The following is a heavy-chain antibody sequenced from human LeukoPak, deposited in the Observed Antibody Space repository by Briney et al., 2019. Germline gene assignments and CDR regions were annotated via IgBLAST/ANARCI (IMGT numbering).Heavy chain of an antibody. CDR3: AKGGTEEWLSYNQGSFDY. CDR2: INPNSGGT. V-gene: IGHV1-2*04. J-gene: IGHJ4*02. CDR1: GYTFTGYY. Sequence: GASVKVSCKASGYTFTGYYMHWVRQAPGQGLEWMGWINPNSGGTNYAQKFQGWVTMTRDTSISTAYMELSRLRSDDTAVYYCAKGGTEEWLSYNQGSFDYWGQGTLVTVSS. D-gene: IGHD1-14*01.